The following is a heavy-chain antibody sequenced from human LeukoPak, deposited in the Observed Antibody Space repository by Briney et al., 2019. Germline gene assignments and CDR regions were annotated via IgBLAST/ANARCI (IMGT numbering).Heavy chain of an antibody. V-gene: IGHV3-49*04. CDR2: IRSKAYGGTT. Sequence: GGSLRLSCITSGFTFDDYAMRWVRQAPGKGLEWVGVIRSKAYGGTTEYAASVKDRFTISRDDSESIAYLQMRSLKTEDTAVYFCTRGPDYGDYDFDYWGQGTLVTVSS. CDR3: TRGPDYGDYDFDY. D-gene: IGHD4-17*01. CDR1: GFTFDDYA. J-gene: IGHJ4*02.